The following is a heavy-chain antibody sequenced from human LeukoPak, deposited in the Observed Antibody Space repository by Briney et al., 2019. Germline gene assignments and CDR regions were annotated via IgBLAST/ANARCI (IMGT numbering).Heavy chain of an antibody. CDR1: GFTFSDHY. CDR3: TTQSNSSPLGY. CDR2: IKSITDDGTT. D-gene: IGHD6-13*01. V-gene: IGHV3-15*01. J-gene: IGHJ4*02. Sequence: GGSLRLSCAASGFTFSDHYMDWVRQAPGKGLEWVGRIKSITDDGTTDYAAPVKGRFTISRDDSKNTLYLQMNSLKTEDTAVYYCTTQSNSSPLGYWGQGTLVTVSS.